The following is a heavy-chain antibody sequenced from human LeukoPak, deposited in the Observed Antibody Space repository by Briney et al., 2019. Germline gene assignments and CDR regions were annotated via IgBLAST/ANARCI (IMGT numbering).Heavy chain of an antibody. J-gene: IGHJ4*02. CDR2: INPNSDCT. V-gene: IGHV1-2*02. CDR1: VYTFTGYY. CDR3: ARDRVGGHDY. Sequence: ASVTVSCKASVYTFTGYYMHWVRQAPGQGLEWMGWINPNSDCTNYAQKFQGRVTMNRDTSISTAYMELSRLRSDDTAVYYCARDRVGGHDYWGQGTLVTVSS. D-gene: IGHD1-26*01.